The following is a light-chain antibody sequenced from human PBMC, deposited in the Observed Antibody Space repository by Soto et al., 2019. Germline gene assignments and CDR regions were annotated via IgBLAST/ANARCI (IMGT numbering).Light chain of an antibody. CDR1: SSDVGGYNY. Sequence: QSVLTQPPSASGSPGQSVTISCAGTSSDVGGYNYVSWYQQHPGKATKLMIYEISKRPSGVPDRFSGSKSGNTASLTVSGLQAEDEADYYCSSYAASNNFGVFGSGTKVTVL. CDR2: EIS. CDR3: SSYAASNNFGV. V-gene: IGLV2-8*01. J-gene: IGLJ1*01.